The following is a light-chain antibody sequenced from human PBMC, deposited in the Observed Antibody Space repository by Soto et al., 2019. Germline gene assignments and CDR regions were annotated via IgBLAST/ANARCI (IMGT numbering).Light chain of an antibody. CDR1: QGIAGS. V-gene: IGKV1-9*01. CDR2: AES. Sequence: DIQLTQSPSFLSASVGDRVNITCRASQGIAGSLAWYQQKPGKPPKLLIYAESTLQSGVPSRFSGSGSGTRGTLTISSRQPEDFATYYCQQVKSYPRTFGGGTRVEIK. CDR3: QQVKSYPRT. J-gene: IGKJ4*01.